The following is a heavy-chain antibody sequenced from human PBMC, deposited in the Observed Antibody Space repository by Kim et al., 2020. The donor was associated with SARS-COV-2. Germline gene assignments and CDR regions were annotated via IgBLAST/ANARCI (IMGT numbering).Heavy chain of an antibody. Sequence: SETLSLTCAVYGGSFSGYYWSWIRQPPGKGLEWIGEINHSGSTNYNPSLKSRVTISVDTSKNQFSLKLSSVTAADTAVYYCARPQGSGYERAFDIWGQGTMVTVSS. J-gene: IGHJ3*02. D-gene: IGHD5-12*01. CDR3: ARPQGSGYERAFDI. CDR1: GGSFSGYY. V-gene: IGHV4-34*01. CDR2: INHSGST.